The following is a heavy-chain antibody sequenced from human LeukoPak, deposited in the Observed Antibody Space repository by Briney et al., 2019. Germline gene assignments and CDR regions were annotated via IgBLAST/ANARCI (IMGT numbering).Heavy chain of an antibody. D-gene: IGHD3-10*01. CDR3: ARDNYYGSGSSSFDY. J-gene: IGHJ4*02. Sequence: GGSLRLSCAASGFTVSSNHMSWVRQAPGKGLEWVSVIYSGGSTYYADSVKGRFTISRDNSKNTLYLQMNSLRAEDTAVYYCARDNYYGSGSSSFDYWGQGTLVTVSS. CDR1: GFTVSSNH. V-gene: IGHV3-53*01. CDR2: IYSGGST.